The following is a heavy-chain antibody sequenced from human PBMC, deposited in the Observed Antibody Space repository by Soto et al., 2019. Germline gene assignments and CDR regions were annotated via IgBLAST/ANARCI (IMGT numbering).Heavy chain of an antibody. D-gene: IGHD2-2*01. V-gene: IGHV4-34*01. J-gene: IGHJ5*02. CDR3: ASGQRGYCSSTSCSNWFDP. Sequence: PSETLSLTCAVYGGSFSGYYWSWIRQPPGKGLEWIGEINHSGSTNYNPSLKSRVTISVDTSKNQFSLKLSSVTAADTAVYYCASGQRGYCSSTSCSNWFDPWGREPWSPSPQ. CDR1: GGSFSGYY. CDR2: INHSGST.